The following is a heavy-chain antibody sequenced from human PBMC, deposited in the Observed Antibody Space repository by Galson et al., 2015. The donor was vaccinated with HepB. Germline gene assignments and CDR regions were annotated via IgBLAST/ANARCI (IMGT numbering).Heavy chain of an antibody. Sequence: SLRLSCAASEFAFGSFSMNWVRQAPGKGLEWVSSITSSSSLIYYADSVKGRFTNSRDNSNSRLYLQMTSVRADDTATYYCAKGRGWYTGFDSWGQGALVTVSS. CDR2: ITSSSSLI. CDR3: AKGRGWYTGFDS. V-gene: IGHV3-21*04. D-gene: IGHD6-19*01. J-gene: IGHJ4*02. CDR1: EFAFGSFS.